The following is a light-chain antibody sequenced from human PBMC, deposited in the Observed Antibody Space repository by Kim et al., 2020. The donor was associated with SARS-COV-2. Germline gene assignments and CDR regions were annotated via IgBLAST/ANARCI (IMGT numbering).Light chain of an antibody. V-gene: IGLV3-21*04. J-gene: IGLJ1*01. CDR1: NIGSKS. CDR2: YDS. CDR3: QVWDSSSDHYV. Sequence: SYELTQPPSVSVAPGKTARITCGGNNIGSKSVHWYQQKPGQAPVLVIYYDSDRPSGIPERFSGYNSGNTATLTISRVEDGDEADYYCQVWDSSSDHYVFGTGTKVTVL.